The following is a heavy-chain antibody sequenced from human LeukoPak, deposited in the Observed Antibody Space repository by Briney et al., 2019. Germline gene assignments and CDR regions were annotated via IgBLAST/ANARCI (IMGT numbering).Heavy chain of an antibody. CDR2: VHRSGSP. J-gene: IGHJ4*02. Sequence: SETLSLTCTVSLDSTTSNFWSWVRQPPGKGLEWIGEVHRSGSPNYNPSLQSRVTISIDRSRNQIALELSSVTAADTAVYYCAREILGGFNPGAYWGQGTLVTVSS. D-gene: IGHD1-14*01. V-gene: IGHV4-4*02. CDR3: AREILGGFNPGAY. CDR1: LDSTTSNF.